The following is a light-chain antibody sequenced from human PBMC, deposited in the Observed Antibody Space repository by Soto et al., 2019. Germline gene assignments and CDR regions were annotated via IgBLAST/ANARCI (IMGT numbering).Light chain of an antibody. CDR2: DVN. Sequence: QSALTQPRSVSGSPGQSVTISCIGISSDVGSSNYVSWYQQYPGKAPKLIIYDVNKRPSGVPDRFSGSKSGNTASLTISGLLAEDEADYYCCSFAGSASYVFATGTKVTVL. CDR3: CSFAGSASYV. J-gene: IGLJ1*01. CDR1: SSDVGSSNY. V-gene: IGLV2-11*01.